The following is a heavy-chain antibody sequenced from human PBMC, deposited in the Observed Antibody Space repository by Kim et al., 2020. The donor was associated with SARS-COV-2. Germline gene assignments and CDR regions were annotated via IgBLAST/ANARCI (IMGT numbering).Heavy chain of an antibody. CDR3: ARDLSWILFDF. Sequence: TNYPALVNCRFTVSRDNAKNTLYLEMNNLRVDDTAIYYCARDLSWILFDFWGQGALVTVSS. V-gene: IGHV3-74*01. D-gene: IGHD1-1*01. CDR2: T. J-gene: IGHJ4*02.